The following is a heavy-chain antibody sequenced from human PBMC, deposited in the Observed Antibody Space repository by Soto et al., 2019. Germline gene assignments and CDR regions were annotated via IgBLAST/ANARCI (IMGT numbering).Heavy chain of an antibody. V-gene: IGHV4-59*01. CDR3: DSSGYPYYFDY. J-gene: IGHJ4*02. CDR1: GGSISSYY. CDR2: IYYSGST. D-gene: IGHD3-22*01. Sequence: SETLSLTCTVSGGSISSYYWSWIRQPPGKGLEWIGYIYYSGSTNYNPSLKSRVTISVDTSKNQFSLKLSSVTAADTAVYYYDSSGYPYYFDYWGKGTLVTVSS.